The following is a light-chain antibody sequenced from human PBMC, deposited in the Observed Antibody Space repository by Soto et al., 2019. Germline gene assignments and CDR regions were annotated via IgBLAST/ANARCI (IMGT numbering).Light chain of an antibody. J-gene: IGLJ1*01. CDR1: SSNIRNNY. V-gene: IGLV1-51*01. CDR2: DNN. CDR3: GTWDSSLSAYV. Sequence: QSVLTQPPSVSAAPGQKVTISCSGSSSNIRNNYVSWYQQLPGTAPKLLIYDNNKRPSGIPDRFSGSKPGTSATLGITGLQTGDEADYYCGTWDSSLSAYVFGTGTKVTVL.